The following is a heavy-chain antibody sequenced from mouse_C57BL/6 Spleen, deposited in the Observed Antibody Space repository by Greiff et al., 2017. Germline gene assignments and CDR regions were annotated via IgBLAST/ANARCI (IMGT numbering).Heavy chain of an antibody. CDR3: TREGYDYDGVASY. J-gene: IGHJ3*01. Sequence: QVQLQQSGAELVRPGASVTLSCKASGYTFTDYEMHWVKQTPVHGLEWIGAIDPETGGTAYNQKFKGKAILTADKSSSTAYMELRSLTSEDSAVYYCTREGYDYDGVASYWGQGTLVTVSA. V-gene: IGHV1-15*01. CDR2: IDPETGGT. CDR1: GYTFTDYE. D-gene: IGHD2-4*01.